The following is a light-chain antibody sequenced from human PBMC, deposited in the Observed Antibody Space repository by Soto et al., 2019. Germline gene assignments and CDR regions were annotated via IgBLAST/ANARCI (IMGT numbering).Light chain of an antibody. J-gene: IGKJ3*01. CDR3: QQSYSTPRT. CDR2: AAS. V-gene: IGKV1-39*01. Sequence: DIQLTQAPSFLSASAGDRVSITCRASQAISSYLAWYQQKPGKSPTLLIYAASSLQSGVPSRFSGSGSGTDFTITISSLHPEDFAPYYCQQSYSTPRTFAQGTNVNIK. CDR1: QAISSY.